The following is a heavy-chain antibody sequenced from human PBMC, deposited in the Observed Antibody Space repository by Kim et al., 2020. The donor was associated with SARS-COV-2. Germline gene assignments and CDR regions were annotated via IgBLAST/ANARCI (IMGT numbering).Heavy chain of an antibody. Sequence: SETLSLTCTVSGVSIDTSDYYWAWIRQPPGQGLEWIATIYFTWTTFYSPSLKSRATVSIDTSKDQFSLDLNSVTTTDTSIYYCAPQVLVGRHLDHWGQG. D-gene: IGHD3-16*02. CDR2: IYFTWTT. V-gene: IGHV4-39*01. CDR3: APQVLVGRHLDH. CDR1: GVSIDTSDYY. J-gene: IGHJ4*02.